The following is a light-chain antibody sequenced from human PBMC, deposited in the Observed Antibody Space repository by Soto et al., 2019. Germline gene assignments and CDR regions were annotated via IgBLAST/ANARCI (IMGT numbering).Light chain of an antibody. CDR2: AAS. CDR3: QQLLICPIT. Sequence: TLSELSLSAXVGDXVTIXXRASQGISTYLAWYQQKPGKAPKLLIYAASTLKSGVPLSFSGSGSGTSFTLTISSLQPEDFATYYCQQLLICPITFGQVTRLEIK. CDR1: QGISTY. J-gene: IGKJ5*01. V-gene: IGKV1-9*01.